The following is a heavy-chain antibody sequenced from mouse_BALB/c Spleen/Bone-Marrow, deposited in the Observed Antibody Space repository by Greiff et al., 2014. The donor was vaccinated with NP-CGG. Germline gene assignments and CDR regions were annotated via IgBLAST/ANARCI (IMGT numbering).Heavy chain of an antibody. CDR1: GFTFSTYA. CDR2: ISNGGST. CDR3: ARAPHLLGYFDY. V-gene: IGHV5-6-5*01. Sequence: EVKLVESGGGLVKPGGSLKLSCAASGFTFSTYAMSWVRQTTEKRLEWAASISNGGSTYYQDSVKGRFTISRDNARNILYLQMSSLRFEDTAMYYCARAPHLLGYFDYWGQGTPLTVSS. J-gene: IGHJ2*01.